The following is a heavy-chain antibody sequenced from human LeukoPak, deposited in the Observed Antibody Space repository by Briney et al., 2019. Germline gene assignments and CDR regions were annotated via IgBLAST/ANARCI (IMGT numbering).Heavy chain of an antibody. CDR2: VHPNTGNT. CDR1: GCPFTTYE. CDR3: ARGPRNDP. J-gene: IGHJ5*02. Sequence: ASVKVSCKTSGCPFTTYEINWVRQAAGQGLEWMGWVHPNTGNTAYAQRFQGRVTMTRDTSISTAYMELSSLTSNDTAVYFCARGPRNDPWGQGTLVTVSS. V-gene: IGHV1-8*01. D-gene: IGHD1-14*01.